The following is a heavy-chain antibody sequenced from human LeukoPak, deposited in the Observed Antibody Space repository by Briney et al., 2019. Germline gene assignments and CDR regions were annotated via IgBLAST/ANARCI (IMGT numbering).Heavy chain of an antibody. V-gene: IGHV4-59*08. D-gene: IGHD2-15*01. CDR3: ARGYCSGGSCSHGRWYFDY. Sequence: PSETLSLTCTVSGGSISSYYWSWIRQPPGKGLEWIGYIYYSGSTNYNPSLKSRVTISVDTSKNQFSLKLSSVTAADTAVYYCARGYCSGGSCSHGRWYFDYWGQGTLVTVSS. CDR1: GGSISSYY. CDR2: IYYSGST. J-gene: IGHJ4*02.